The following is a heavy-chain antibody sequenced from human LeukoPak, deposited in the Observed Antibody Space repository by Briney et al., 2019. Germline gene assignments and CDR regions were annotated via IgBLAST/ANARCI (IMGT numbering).Heavy chain of an antibody. V-gene: IGHV4-34*01. Sequence: PSENLSLNSAVYGGTFSAYYWSWIRPPQGQEREWIGEINHSGSTNYNPSLKSRVTISVDTSKNQFSLKLSSVTAADTAVYYCASGDGSYPNWGQGTLVTVSS. J-gene: IGHJ4*02. CDR1: GGTFSAYY. CDR2: INHSGST. D-gene: IGHD1-26*01. CDR3: ASGDGSYPN.